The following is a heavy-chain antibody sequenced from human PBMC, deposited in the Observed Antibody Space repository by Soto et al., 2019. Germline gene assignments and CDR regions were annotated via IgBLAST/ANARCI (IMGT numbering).Heavy chain of an antibody. CDR1: GFTFSSYA. Sequence: EVQLLESGGGLVQPGGSLRLSCAASGFTFSSYAMSWVRQAPGKGLEWVSAISGSGGSTYYADSVKGRFTISRDNSKNTLYLQMNSLRAEDTAVYYCAKSVPRQIYYYYGMGVWGQGTTVTVSS. CDR3: AKSVPRQIYYYYGMGV. CDR2: ISGSGGST. J-gene: IGHJ6*02. V-gene: IGHV3-23*01.